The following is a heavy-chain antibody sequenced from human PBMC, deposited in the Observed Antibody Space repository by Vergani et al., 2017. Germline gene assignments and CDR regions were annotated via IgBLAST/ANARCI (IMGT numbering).Heavy chain of an antibody. CDR3: AKDIYYDFWSGYYSPIDY. J-gene: IGHJ4*02. Sequence: EVQLLESGGGLVQPGGSLRLSCAASGFTFSSYAMSWVRQAPGKGLEWVSAISGSGGSTYYADSVKGRFTISRDNSKNTLYLQMNNLRAEDTAVYYCAKDIYYDFWSGYYSPIDYWGQGTLVTVSS. CDR1: GFTFSSYA. CDR2: ISGSGGST. D-gene: IGHD3-3*01. V-gene: IGHV3-23*01.